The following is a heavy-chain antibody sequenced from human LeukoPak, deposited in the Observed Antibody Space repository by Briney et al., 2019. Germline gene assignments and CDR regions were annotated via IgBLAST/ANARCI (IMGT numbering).Heavy chain of an antibody. Sequence: GGSLRLSCAASGFTFSSYAMHWVRQAPGKGLEWVAVISYDGSNKYYADSVKGRFTISRDNSKNTLYLQMNSLRAEDTAVYNCARDPSFSSSGWYYFDYWGQGTLVTVSS. D-gene: IGHD6-19*01. J-gene: IGHJ4*02. CDR1: GFTFSSYA. CDR2: ISYDGSNK. CDR3: ARDPSFSSSGWYYFDY. V-gene: IGHV3-30*04.